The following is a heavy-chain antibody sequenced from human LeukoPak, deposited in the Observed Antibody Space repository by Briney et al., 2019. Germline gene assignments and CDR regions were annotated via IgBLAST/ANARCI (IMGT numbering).Heavy chain of an antibody. CDR3: ARVKLDSSGYWYYYYYMDV. CDR2: ISSSGSTI. Sequence: HPGGSLRLSCAASGFTFSSYEMNWVRQAPGKGLEWVSYISSSGSTIYYADSVKGRFTIARDNAKNSLYLQMNSLRAEGTAVYYCARVKLDSSGYWYYYYYMDVWGKGTTVTVSS. D-gene: IGHD3-22*01. J-gene: IGHJ6*03. CDR1: GFTFSSYE. V-gene: IGHV3-48*03.